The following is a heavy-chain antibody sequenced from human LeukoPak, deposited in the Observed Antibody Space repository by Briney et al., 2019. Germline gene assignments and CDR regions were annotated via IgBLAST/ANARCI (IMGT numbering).Heavy chain of an antibody. CDR3: ARYGDTYGSGSYYTFDY. Sequence: ASVKVSCKASGYTFTSYYMHWVRQAPGQGLEWMGIINPSGGSTSYAQKFQGRVTMTRDTSTSTVYMELSSLRSEDTAVYYCARYGDTYGSGSYYTFDYWGQGTLVTVSS. V-gene: IGHV1-46*01. J-gene: IGHJ4*02. D-gene: IGHD3-10*01. CDR1: GYTFTSYY. CDR2: INPSGGST.